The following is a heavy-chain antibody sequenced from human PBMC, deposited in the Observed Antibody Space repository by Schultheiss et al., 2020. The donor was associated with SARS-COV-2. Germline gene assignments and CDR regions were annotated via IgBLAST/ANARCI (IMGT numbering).Heavy chain of an antibody. J-gene: IGHJ5*02. CDR1: GGSISSYY. CDR3: ARGRGPGYCSGGSCYEFDP. Sequence: SETLSLTCTVSGGSISSYYWGWIRQHPGKGLEWIGYIYYSGSTNYNPSLKSRVTISVDTSKNQFSLKLSSVTAADTAVYYCARGRGPGYCSGGSCYEFDPWGQGTLVTVSS. CDR2: IYYSGST. V-gene: IGHV4-59*01. D-gene: IGHD2-15*01.